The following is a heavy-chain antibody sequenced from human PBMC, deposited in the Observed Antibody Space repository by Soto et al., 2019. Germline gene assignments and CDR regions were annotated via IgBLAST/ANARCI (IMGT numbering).Heavy chain of an antibody. CDR1: GYTFTNYD. Sequence: QVQLVQSGAEVKKPGASVKVSCKASGYTFTNYDINWVRQAPGQGLEWMGWMDPKSGNTDYAQKLQGRVTITRNTSISTAYLEVSSLSSEDTAVYFCARGRGWLDYWGQGTLVTVSS. V-gene: IGHV1-8*01. CDR3: ARGRGWLDY. D-gene: IGHD5-12*01. CDR2: MDPKSGNT. J-gene: IGHJ4*02.